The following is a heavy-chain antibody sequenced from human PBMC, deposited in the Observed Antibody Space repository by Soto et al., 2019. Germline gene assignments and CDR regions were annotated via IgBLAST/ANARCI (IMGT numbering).Heavy chain of an antibody. Sequence: QVQLVQSGAEVVKPGSSVKVSCKASGDTFDTFAISWVRQAPGQGLEWMGGIIPIFRTPDYGQKFQGRVTITAAQSSSTAYMELSSLRSEDTAVYYCARDKDREQLGGNYYYTLDFWGQGTTVTVSS. D-gene: IGHD1-1*01. CDR1: GDTFDTFA. CDR2: IIPIFRTP. J-gene: IGHJ6*02. CDR3: ARDKDREQLGGNYYYTLDF. V-gene: IGHV1-69*12.